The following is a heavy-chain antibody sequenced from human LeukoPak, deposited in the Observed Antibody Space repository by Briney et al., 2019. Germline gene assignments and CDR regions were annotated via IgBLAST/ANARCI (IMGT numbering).Heavy chain of an antibody. CDR2: INTHSGGT. J-gene: IGHJ4*02. Sequence: ASVKVSCKASGYTFTDYYMHWVRQAPGQGLEWMGWINTHSGGTSYAQKFQGRVTMTRDMSISTAYMDLNRLRSDDTAVYYCARTLIAAPVDYWGQGTLVTVSS. CDR3: ARTLIAAPVDY. D-gene: IGHD6-6*01. CDR1: GYTFTDYY. V-gene: IGHV1-2*02.